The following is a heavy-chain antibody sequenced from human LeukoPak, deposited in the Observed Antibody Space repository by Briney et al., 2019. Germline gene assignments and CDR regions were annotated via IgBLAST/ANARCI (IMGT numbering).Heavy chain of an antibody. V-gene: IGHV4-34*01. D-gene: IGHD3-10*01. CDR2: INHSGST. J-gene: IGHJ4*02. CDR1: GGSFSGYY. Sequence: SETLSLTCAVYGGSFSGYYWSWIRQPPGKGLEWIGEINHSGSTNYNPSLKSRVTISVDTSKNQFSLKLSSVTPADTAVYYCARHYGSGSYYRNAYFDYWGQGTLVTVSS. CDR3: ARHYGSGSYYRNAYFDY.